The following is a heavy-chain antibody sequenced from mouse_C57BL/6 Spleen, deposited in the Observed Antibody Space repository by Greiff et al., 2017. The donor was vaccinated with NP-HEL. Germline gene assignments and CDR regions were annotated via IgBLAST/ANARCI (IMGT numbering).Heavy chain of an antibody. CDR1: GFSLTSYA. CDR2: IWTGGGT. V-gene: IGHV2-9-1*01. D-gene: IGHD1-1*01. J-gene: IGHJ1*03. Sequence: QVQLQQSGPGLVAPSQSLSITCTVSGFSLTSYAISWVRQPPGKGLEWLGVIWTGGGTNYNSALKSRLSISKDNSKSQVFLKMNSLQTDDTARYYCARKRITTVVAKGWYFDVWGTGTTVTVSS. CDR3: ARKRITTVVAKGWYFDV.